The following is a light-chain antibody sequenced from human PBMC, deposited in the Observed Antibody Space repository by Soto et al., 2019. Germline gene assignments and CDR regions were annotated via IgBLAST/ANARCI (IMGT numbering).Light chain of an antibody. J-gene: IGKJ1*01. CDR2: AAS. V-gene: IGKV1-17*01. Sequence: QMTQSPSSLSASVGDRVTITCRASQDIRSDLGWYQQKPGKAPKRLMFAASTLQSGVPSRFSGSGSGTEFTLTISSLQPEDFATYYCLQHQSYPRAFGQGTKVEV. CDR1: QDIRSD. CDR3: LQHQSYPRA.